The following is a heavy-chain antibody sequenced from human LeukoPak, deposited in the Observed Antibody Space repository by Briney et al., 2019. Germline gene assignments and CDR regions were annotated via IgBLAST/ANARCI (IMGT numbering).Heavy chain of an antibody. CDR2: IEASSHGGTT. J-gene: IGHJ4*02. D-gene: IGHD6-13*01. CDR3: TRDPGDTDSWYYCDY. CDR1: GFTFGGHT. V-gene: IGHV3-49*04. Sequence: GGSLRLSCTTSGFTFGGHTMHWVRQAPGKGLEWVGFIEASSHGGTTEYAASVKGRFTISRDDSKSIAHLQMNSLKTEDTAAYYCTRDPGDTDSWYYCDYWGRGPLFNVSS.